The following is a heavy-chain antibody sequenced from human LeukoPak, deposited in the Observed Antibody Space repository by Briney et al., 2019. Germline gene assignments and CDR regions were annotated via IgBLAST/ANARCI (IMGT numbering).Heavy chain of an antibody. Sequence: GGSLRLSCAASGFTFSSYWMSWVRQAPGKGLEWVANIKQDGSEKYYVDSVKGRFTISRDNAKNSLYLQMNSLRAEDTAVYYCARERTRELLVYFDYWSQGTLVTVSP. V-gene: IGHV3-7*01. CDR2: IKQDGSEK. J-gene: IGHJ4*02. D-gene: IGHD1-26*01. CDR1: GFTFSSYW. CDR3: ARERTRELLVYFDY.